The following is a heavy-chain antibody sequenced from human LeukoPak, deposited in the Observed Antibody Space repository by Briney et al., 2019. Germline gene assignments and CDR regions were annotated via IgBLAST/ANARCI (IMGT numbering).Heavy chain of an antibody. D-gene: IGHD3-10*01. CDR3: ARGWASGSYRKSGFDY. CDR1: GYTFTSYD. CDR2: MNPNSGNT. Sequence: ASVKVSCKASGYTFTSYDINWVRQATGQGLEWMGWMNPNSGNTGYAQKFQGRVTMTRNTSISTAYMELRSLRSEDTAVYYCARGWASGSYRKSGFDYWGQGTLVTVSS. V-gene: IGHV1-8*01. J-gene: IGHJ4*02.